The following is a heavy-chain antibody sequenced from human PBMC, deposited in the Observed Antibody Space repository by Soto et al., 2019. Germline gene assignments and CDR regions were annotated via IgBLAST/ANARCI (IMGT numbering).Heavy chain of an antibody. CDR1: GGSFSSSSYY. J-gene: IGHJ4*02. D-gene: IGHD3-10*01. CDR3: ARHWITMVRGVCHFDY. V-gene: IGHV4-39*01. CDR2: IYYSGST. Sequence: QLQLQESGPGLVKPSETLSLTCTVSGGSFSSSSYYWGWIRQPPGKGLERIGSIYYSGSTYYNPSLKSRVTMSVDPSKNQFSLKLISVTAADTAVYYCARHWITMVRGVCHFDYWGQGTLVTVSS.